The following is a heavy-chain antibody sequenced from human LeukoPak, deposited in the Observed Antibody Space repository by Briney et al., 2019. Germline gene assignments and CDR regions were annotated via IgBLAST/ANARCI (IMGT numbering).Heavy chain of an antibody. J-gene: IGHJ5*02. V-gene: IGHV4-61*02. Sequence: SETLSLTCTVSGGSISSGDYYWSWIRQPAGKGLEWIGRIYTSGSTNYNPSLKSRVTMSVDTSKNQFSLKLSSVTAADTAVYYCARDWSEYSSSHTFDPWGQGTLVTVSS. CDR1: GGSISSGDYY. D-gene: IGHD6-6*01. CDR3: ARDWSEYSSSHTFDP. CDR2: IYTSGST.